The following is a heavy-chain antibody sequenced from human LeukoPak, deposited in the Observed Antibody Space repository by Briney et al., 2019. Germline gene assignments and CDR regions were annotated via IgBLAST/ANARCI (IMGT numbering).Heavy chain of an antibody. J-gene: IGHJ6*02. CDR3: ARGAIFGVTPRGYGMDV. Sequence: GSSVKVSCKASGGTFSSYAINWVRQAPGQGLEWVGWMNPNNGGTVYAQKFQGRVTMTRDTSTGTLYMELNSLKSGDTAVYYCARGAIFGVTPRGYGMDVWGQGTTVTVSS. V-gene: IGHV1-8*02. CDR2: MNPNNGGT. CDR1: GGTFSSYA. D-gene: IGHD3-3*01.